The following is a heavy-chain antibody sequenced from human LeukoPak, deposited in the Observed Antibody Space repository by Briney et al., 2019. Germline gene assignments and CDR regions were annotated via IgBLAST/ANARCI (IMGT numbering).Heavy chain of an antibody. CDR1: GFTVSSNY. J-gene: IGHJ5*02. CDR2: IYSGGST. Sequence: GGSLRLSCAASGFTVSSNYMSWVRQAPGKGLEWVSVIYSGGSTYYADSVKGRFTISRDNSKNTLYLQMNSLRAEDTAVYYCAIEDSGYDWFDPWGQGTLVTVSS. D-gene: IGHD5-12*01. V-gene: IGHV3-53*01. CDR3: AIEDSGYDWFDP.